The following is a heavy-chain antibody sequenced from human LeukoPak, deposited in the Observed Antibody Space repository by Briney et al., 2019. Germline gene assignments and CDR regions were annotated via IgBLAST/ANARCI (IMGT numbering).Heavy chain of an antibody. CDR2: IYSSGST. V-gene: IGHV3-66*01. D-gene: IGHD3-9*01. Sequence: PGGSLRLSCAASGFTVSSNYMSWVRQAPGKGLEWVSVIYSSGSTYYADSVKGRFTISRDNSKNTLYLQMNSLRAEDTAVYYCASRVLRYFDWLLSDYYYGMDVWGQGTTVTVSS. J-gene: IGHJ6*02. CDR3: ASRVLRYFDWLLSDYYYGMDV. CDR1: GFTVSSNY.